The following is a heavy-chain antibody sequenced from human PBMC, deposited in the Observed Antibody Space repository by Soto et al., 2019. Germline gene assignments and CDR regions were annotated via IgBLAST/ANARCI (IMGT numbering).Heavy chain of an antibody. CDR2: VSFDGKVT. D-gene: IGHD1-26*01. Sequence: PGGSLRLSCTGSGFTFNSLSLHWVRQGPDKGLEWVAVVSFDGKVTYYADSVKGRFTVSRDISKNTIYLQANSLRPEDTAVYYCARGASPLIDYWGQGTLVTVSS. CDR1: GFTFNSLS. V-gene: IGHV3-30*04. CDR3: ARGASPLIDY. J-gene: IGHJ4*02.